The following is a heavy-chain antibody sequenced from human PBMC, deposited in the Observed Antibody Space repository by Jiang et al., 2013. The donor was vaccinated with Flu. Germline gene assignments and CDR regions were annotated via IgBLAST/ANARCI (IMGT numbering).Heavy chain of an antibody. D-gene: IGHD3/OR15-3a*01. CDR1: GGTFSSYT. V-gene: IGHV1-69*02. J-gene: IGHJ6*03. CDR2: IIPILGIA. Sequence: LQSGSELKKPGSSVKVSCKASGGTFSSYTISWVRQAPGQGLEWMGRIIPILGIASYAQKFQGRVTITADKSTSTAYMELSSLRSEDTAVYYCASGGTGLGHMDVWGKGTTVTVSS. CDR3: ASGGTGLGHMDV.